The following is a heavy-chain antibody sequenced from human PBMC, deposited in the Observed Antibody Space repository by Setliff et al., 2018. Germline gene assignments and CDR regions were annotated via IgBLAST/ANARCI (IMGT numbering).Heavy chain of an antibody. V-gene: IGHV4-4*07. D-gene: IGHD3-9*01. CDR1: GGSITESC. CDR2: MFVSKTT. Sequence: SETLSLTCTVSGGSITESCWSWIRQHAGKGLEWIGRMFVSKTTDYNPSLRSRVTMSMDTPNKEFYLNLSSVTAADTAVYFCARGPDLTAVGKQYFYGLDVWGRGATVTVSS. CDR3: ARGPDLTAVGKQYFYGLDV. J-gene: IGHJ6*02.